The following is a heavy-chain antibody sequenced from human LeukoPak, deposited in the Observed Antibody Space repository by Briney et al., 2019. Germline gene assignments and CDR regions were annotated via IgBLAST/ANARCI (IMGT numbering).Heavy chain of an antibody. J-gene: IGHJ4*02. CDR2: IGSSGGGI. CDR1: GFTFSTYT. D-gene: IGHD7-27*01. V-gene: IGHV3-23*01. Sequence: GGSLRLSCAASGFTFSTYTMYWVRHPPGKGLEWVSIIGSSGGGIHYADSVKGRFTNSRDNSKNALYLQMNSLRVEDTAVYYCAIDPNWGTHSWGQGVLVTVSS. CDR3: AIDPNWGTHS.